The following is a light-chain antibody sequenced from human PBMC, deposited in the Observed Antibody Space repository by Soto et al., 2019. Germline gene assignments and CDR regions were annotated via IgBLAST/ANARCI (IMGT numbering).Light chain of an antibody. CDR1: SSDVGGYNY. V-gene: IGLV2-8*01. CDR2: EVS. J-gene: IGLJ2*01. Sequence: QSVLTQPPSASGSPGQSVTISCTGTSSDVGGYNYVSWYQQHPGKAPKLMIYEVSKRPSGVPDRFSGSKSGNTAALTVSGLQAEEEADYYCSSYAGSNNVVFGGGTKLTVL. CDR3: SSYAGSNNVV.